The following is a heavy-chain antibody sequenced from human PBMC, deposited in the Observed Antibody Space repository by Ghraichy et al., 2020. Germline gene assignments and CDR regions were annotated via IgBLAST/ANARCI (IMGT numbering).Heavy chain of an antibody. CDR2: ISSSSTSI. CDR1: GFTFDRYS. Sequence: LNISCSASGFTFDRYSMNWVRQAPGKGLEWVSYISSSSTSIKYADSVKGRFTISRDNAKNSLWLQMHSLRDDDTAMYYCARVGYSGSPLGWGQGTLVTVSS. CDR3: ARVGYSGSPLG. V-gene: IGHV3-48*02. J-gene: IGHJ4*02. D-gene: IGHD1-26*01.